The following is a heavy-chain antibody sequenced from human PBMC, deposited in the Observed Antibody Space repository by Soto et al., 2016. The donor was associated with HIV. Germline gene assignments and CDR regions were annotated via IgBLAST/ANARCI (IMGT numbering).Heavy chain of an antibody. CDR2: ISAYNGNT. Sequence: QVQLVQSGAEVKKPGASVKVSCKASGYTFTSYGISWVRQAPGRGLEWMGWISAYNGNTNYAQKLQGRVTMTTDTSTSTAYMELRSLRSDDTAVYYCATHTMSTFGHEGDRLWPWGQGTLVTVSS. J-gene: IGHJ5*02. CDR3: ATHTMSTFGHEGDRLWP. CDR1: GYTFTSYG. D-gene: IGHD3-16*01. V-gene: IGHV1-18*01.